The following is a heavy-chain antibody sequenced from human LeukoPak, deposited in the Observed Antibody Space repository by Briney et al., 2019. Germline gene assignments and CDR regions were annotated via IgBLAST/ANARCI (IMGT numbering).Heavy chain of an antibody. CDR3: ARDFADYYGSGSYRNDY. CDR1: GFTVSSNY. CDR2: IYSGGST. J-gene: IGHJ4*02. V-gene: IGHV3-66*01. D-gene: IGHD3-10*01. Sequence: PGGSLRPSCAASGFTVSSNYMSWVRQAPGKGLEWVSVIYSGGSTYYADSVKGRFTISRDNSKNTLYLQMNSLRAADTAVYYCARDFADYYGSGSYRNDYWGQGTLVTVSS.